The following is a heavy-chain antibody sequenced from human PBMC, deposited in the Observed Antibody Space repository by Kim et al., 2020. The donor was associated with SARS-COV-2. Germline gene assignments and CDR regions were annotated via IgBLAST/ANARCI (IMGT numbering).Heavy chain of an antibody. V-gene: IGHV3-23*01. J-gene: IGHJ6*03. Sequence: GGSLRLSCAASGFTFSSYAMSWVRQAPGKGLEWVSAISGSGGSTYYADSVKGRFTISRDNSKNTLYLQMNSLRAEDMAVYYCAKDSSTVAYYYYYYMDVWGKGTTVTVSS. CDR1: GFTFSSYA. D-gene: IGHD4-17*01. CDR2: ISGSGGST. CDR3: AKDSSTVAYYYYYYMDV.